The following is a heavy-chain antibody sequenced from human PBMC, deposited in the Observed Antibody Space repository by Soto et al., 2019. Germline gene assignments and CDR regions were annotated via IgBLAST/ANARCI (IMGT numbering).Heavy chain of an antibody. Sequence: LRLSCAASGFTVSSKYMNWVRQAPGKGLEWVSIIWSAGLTYYADSVRGRFTISRDISKSILFLQMNNLRAEDSAIYYCARELRPGLWGQGTLVTVSS. J-gene: IGHJ4*02. CDR1: GFTVSSKY. CDR2: IWSAGLT. V-gene: IGHV3-53*01. CDR3: ARELRPGL. D-gene: IGHD2-21*02.